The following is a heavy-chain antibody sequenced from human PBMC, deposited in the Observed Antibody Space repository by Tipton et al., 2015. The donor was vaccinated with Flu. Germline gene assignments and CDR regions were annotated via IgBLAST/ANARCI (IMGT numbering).Heavy chain of an antibody. V-gene: IGHV4-59*13. CDR1: GGSISDYY. CDR3: ARVNRSWLVP. D-gene: IGHD2/OR15-2a*01. Sequence: TLSLTCSLSGGSISDYYYTWIRQPPGKGLEWIGSIFYTGNTDYSPSLKSRVTISLDTSKNQFSRELTSMTAADTAVYYCARVNRSWLVPWGQGTLVTVSS. CDR2: IFYTGNT. J-gene: IGHJ5*02.